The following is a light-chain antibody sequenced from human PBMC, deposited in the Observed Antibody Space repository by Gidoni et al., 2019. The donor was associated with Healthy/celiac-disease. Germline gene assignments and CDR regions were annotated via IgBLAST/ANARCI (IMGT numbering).Light chain of an antibody. V-gene: IGKV3-15*01. J-gene: IGKJ1*01. CDR2: GAS. Sequence: EIVMTQSPATLSVSPGERATLSCRASQSVSSNLAWYQQQPGQAPRLLIYGASTRATGSPARFSGSGSGKEFTLTISSLQSEDFAVYYCQQYNNWPRTFGQXTKVEIK. CDR1: QSVSSN. CDR3: QQYNNWPRT.